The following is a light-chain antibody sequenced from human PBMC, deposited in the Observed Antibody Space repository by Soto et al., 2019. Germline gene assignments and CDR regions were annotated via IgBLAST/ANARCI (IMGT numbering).Light chain of an antibody. CDR3: QQYNDWPS. Sequence: EVVMTQSPATLSVSPGERATLSCRASQSVSNNLAWYKQKIGQAPRLLIYAASTRATGVSARFSGSGSGTGFTLTINSLQSEDFAVYYCQQYNDWPSFGPWTTVDIK. J-gene: IGKJ3*01. V-gene: IGKV3-15*01. CDR2: AAS. CDR1: QSVSNN.